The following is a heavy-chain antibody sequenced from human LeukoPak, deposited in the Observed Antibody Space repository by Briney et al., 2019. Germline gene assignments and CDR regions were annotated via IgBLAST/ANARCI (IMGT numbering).Heavy chain of an antibody. CDR3: IRTLIVATSPYMDV. J-gene: IGHJ6*03. Sequence: PGGSLRLSCAASGFTFSSHSMNWVRQTPGKGLVWVSRVNSDGTGTTYADSVEGRFTISRDNAKNTVYLQMNSLRAEDTAIYYCIRTLIVATSPYMDVWGKGTTVTVSS. V-gene: IGHV3-74*01. D-gene: IGHD5-12*01. CDR2: VNSDGTGT. CDR1: GFTFSSHS.